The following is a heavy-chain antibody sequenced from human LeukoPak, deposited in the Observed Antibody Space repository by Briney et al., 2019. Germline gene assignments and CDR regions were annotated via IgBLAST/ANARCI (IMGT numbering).Heavy chain of an antibody. J-gene: IGHJ3*02. D-gene: IGHD1-26*01. V-gene: IGHV4-59*13. CDR2: ISYRGRT. CDR1: DAYIGSSF. Sequence: SETLSLTCSISDAYIGSSFWRWIRLPPAKGLDGVGSISYRGRTNYSPPLQRRATISMDTSKSQLSLVLTSVTAADTALYYCARDRSGSYYTFDIWGQGTMVTVSS. CDR3: ARDRSGSYYTFDI.